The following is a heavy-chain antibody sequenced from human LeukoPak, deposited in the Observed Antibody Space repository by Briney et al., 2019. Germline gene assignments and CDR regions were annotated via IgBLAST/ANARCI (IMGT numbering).Heavy chain of an antibody. CDR2: ISGSGGNT. CDR1: GFTFSSYA. D-gene: IGHD3-22*01. CDR3: ARGMSATSGYLELEY. Sequence: GGSLRLSCAASGFTFSSYAMTWVRQSPGKGLEWVSAISGSGGNTYSADSVKGRCTISRDNSKKTLFLHMDSLRAEDTAVYYCARGMSATSGYLELEYWGQGTLVTVS. V-gene: IGHV3-23*01. J-gene: IGHJ4*02.